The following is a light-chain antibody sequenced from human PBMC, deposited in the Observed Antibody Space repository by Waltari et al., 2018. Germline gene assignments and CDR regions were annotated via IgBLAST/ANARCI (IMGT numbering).Light chain of an antibody. CDR2: GAS. Sequence: EIALTQSPGTLSLSPGARATLSCRASQSVSSSYLAWYQQKPGQAPRLLIYGASSRATGIPDRFSGSGSGTDFTLTISRLEPEDFAVYYCQQYGSSPFTFGPGTKVDIK. CDR3: QQYGSSPFT. V-gene: IGKV3-20*01. J-gene: IGKJ3*01. CDR1: QSVSSSY.